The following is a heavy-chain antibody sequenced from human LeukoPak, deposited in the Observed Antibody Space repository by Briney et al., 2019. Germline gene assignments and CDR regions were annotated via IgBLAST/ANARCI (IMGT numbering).Heavy chain of an antibody. J-gene: IGHJ4*02. CDR3: ARGNLYSRTFHY. CDR2: INHSGST. D-gene: IGHD6-13*01. Sequence: SETLSLTCAVYGGSFSGYYWSWIRQPPGKGLEWIGEINHSGSTNYSPSLKSRVTISVDTSKNQFSLKLSSVTAADTAVYYCARGNLYSRTFHYWGQGTLVTVSS. V-gene: IGHV4-34*01. CDR1: GGSFSGYY.